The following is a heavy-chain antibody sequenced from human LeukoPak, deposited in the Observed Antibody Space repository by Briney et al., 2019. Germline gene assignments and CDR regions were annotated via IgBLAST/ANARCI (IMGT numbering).Heavy chain of an antibody. CDR2: IRYDGSNK. J-gene: IGHJ6*03. Sequence: GGPLRLSCAVSGFTFSSYGMHWVRQAPGKGLEWVAFIRYDGSNKYYADSVKGRFTISRDNSKNTLYLQMNSLRAEDTAVYYCAKTHGVYDYYYMDVWGKGTTVTVSS. CDR3: AKTHGVYDYYYMDV. D-gene: IGHD6-13*01. CDR1: GFTFSSYG. V-gene: IGHV3-30*02.